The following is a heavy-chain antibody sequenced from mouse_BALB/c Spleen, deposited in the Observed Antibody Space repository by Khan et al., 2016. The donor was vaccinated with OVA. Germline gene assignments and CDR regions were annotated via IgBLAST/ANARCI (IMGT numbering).Heavy chain of an antibody. CDR1: GFSLTSYG. J-gene: IGHJ3*01. CDR3: ARNYDYDEGLAY. CDR2: IWSGGIT. Sequence: VQLVESGPGLVQPSQSLSITCTVSGFSLTSYGVHWVRQSPGKGLEWLGVIWSGGITDYSAALISRLSISKDNSKSQVFFKMNSLQANETAIYYCARNYDYDEGLAYWGQGTLVTVSA. V-gene: IGHV2-2*02. D-gene: IGHD2-4*01.